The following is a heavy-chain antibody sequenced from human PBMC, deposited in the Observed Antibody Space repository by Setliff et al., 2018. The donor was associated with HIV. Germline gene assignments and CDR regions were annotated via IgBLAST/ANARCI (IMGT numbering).Heavy chain of an antibody. Sequence: SETLSLTCTVSGGSISSGTYYWGWIRQPPGKGLEYIGTMYYSGSTYYNPSLRNRVTISVDTSKNHISLRLGSVTAADTAVYYCARHVAVVAYFETLAGSFNYWGQGTLVTVSS. CDR2: MYYSGST. D-gene: IGHD2-21*01. CDR1: GGSISSGTYY. J-gene: IGHJ4*02. V-gene: IGHV4-39*01. CDR3: ARHVAVVAYFETLAGSFNY.